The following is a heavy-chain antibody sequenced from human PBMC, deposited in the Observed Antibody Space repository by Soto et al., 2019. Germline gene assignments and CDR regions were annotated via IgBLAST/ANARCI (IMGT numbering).Heavy chain of an antibody. CDR2: IVVGSGNT. Sequence: SVKVSCKASGFTFTSSAMQWVRQARGQRLEWIGWIVVGSGNTNYAQKFQERVTITRDMSTSTAYMELSSLRSEDTAVYYCAADSHLDYGDYASFDYWGQGTLVTVSS. CDR3: AADSHLDYGDYASFDY. V-gene: IGHV1-58*02. CDR1: GFTFTSSA. J-gene: IGHJ4*02. D-gene: IGHD4-17*01.